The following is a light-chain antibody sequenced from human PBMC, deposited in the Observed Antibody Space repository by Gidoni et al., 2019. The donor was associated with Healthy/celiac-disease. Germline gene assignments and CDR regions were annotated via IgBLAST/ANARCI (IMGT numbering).Light chain of an antibody. CDR1: QSISSY. V-gene: IGKV1-39*01. CDR3: QQSYSTPQLT. J-gene: IGKJ4*01. Sequence: DLQITQSPSSLSASVGDRVTITGRASQSISSYLNWYQQKPGKAPKLLIYDASSLQSGVPSRFSGSGSGTDFTLTISSLQPEDFATYYCQQSYSTPQLTFGGGTKVEIK. CDR2: DAS.